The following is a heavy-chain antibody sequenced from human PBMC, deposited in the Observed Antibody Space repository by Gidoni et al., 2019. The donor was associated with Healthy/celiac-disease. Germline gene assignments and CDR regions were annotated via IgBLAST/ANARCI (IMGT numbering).Heavy chain of an antibody. Sequence: QLQLQESGPGLVQPSETLSLTCTVSGASISSSSYYWGWIRQPPGKGLEWIGSIYYSGSTYYNPSLKSRVTISVDTSKNQFSLKLSSVTAADTAVYYCARSVGYSSSWYRWGQGTLVTVSS. CDR2: IYYSGST. J-gene: IGHJ4*02. CDR1: GASISSSSYY. V-gene: IGHV4-39*01. D-gene: IGHD6-13*01. CDR3: ARSVGYSSSWYR.